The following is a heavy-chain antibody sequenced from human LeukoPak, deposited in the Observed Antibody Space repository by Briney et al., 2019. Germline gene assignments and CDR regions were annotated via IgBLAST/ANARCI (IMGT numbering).Heavy chain of an antibody. V-gene: IGHV3-43*01. J-gene: IGHJ4*02. CDR2: ITLDAGST. CDR1: GFTFDDYT. CDR3: TKNIGSGSSYGAFDY. Sequence: PGGSLRLSCAASGFTFDDYTMHWVRQAPGKGLEWVSLITLDAGSTYYADSVKGRFTISRDNSKNCLYLQMNSLRTEDTALYYCTKNIGSGSSYGAFDYWGQGTLVTVSS. D-gene: IGHD1-26*01.